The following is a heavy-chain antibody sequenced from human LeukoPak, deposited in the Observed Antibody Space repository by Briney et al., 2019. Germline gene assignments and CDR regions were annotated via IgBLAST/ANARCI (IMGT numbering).Heavy chain of an antibody. CDR2: ISSSSSYI. J-gene: IGHJ4*02. CDR3: ERATGTIFGVVITEDY. Sequence: PGGSLRLSCAASGFTFSSYSMNWVRQAPGKGLEWVSSISSSSSYIYYADSVKDRFTISRDNAKNSLYLQMNSLRAEDTAVYYCERATGTIFGVVITEDYWGQGTLVTVSS. CDR1: GFTFSSYS. V-gene: IGHV3-21*01. D-gene: IGHD3-3*01.